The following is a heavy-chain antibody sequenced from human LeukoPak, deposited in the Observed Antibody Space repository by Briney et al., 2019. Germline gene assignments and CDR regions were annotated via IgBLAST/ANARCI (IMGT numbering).Heavy chain of an antibody. J-gene: IGHJ4*02. CDR1: GFTFSSYW. CDR3: ALWFGELWGLRYYDY. V-gene: IGHV3-7*01. CDR2: IKQDGSEK. D-gene: IGHD3-10*01. Sequence: PGGSLRLSCAASGFTFSSYWMSWVRQAPGKGLEWVANIKQDGSEKYYVDSVKGRFTISRDNAKNSLYLQMNSLRVEDTAVYYCALWFGELWGLRYYDYWGQGTLVTVSS.